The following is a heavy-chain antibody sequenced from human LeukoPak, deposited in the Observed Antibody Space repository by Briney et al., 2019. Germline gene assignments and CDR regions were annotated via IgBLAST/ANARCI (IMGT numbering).Heavy chain of an antibody. D-gene: IGHD3-10*01. CDR1: GGSISSYY. Sequence: SETLSLTCTVSGGSISSYYWSWIRQPPGKGLEWIGYIYYSGSTNYNPSLKSRVTISVDTSKNQFSLKLSSVTAADTAVYYCARRGPQAYYYYHGMEGWGQGTTVTASS. CDR3: ARRGPQAYYYYHGMEG. J-gene: IGHJ6*02. V-gene: IGHV4-59*08. CDR2: IYYSGST.